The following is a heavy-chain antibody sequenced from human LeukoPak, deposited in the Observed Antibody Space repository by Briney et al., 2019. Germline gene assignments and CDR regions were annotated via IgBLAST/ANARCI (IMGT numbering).Heavy chain of an antibody. Sequence: GRSLRLSCAASGFTFSSYAMHWVRPAPGKGLEWVAVISYDGSNKYYADSVKGRFTISRDNSKNTLYLQMNSLRAEDTAVYYCARENSSGYYYYYYYMDVWGKGTTVTVSS. CDR2: ISYDGSNK. CDR3: ARENSSGYYYYYYYMDV. J-gene: IGHJ6*03. CDR1: GFTFSSYA. V-gene: IGHV3-30-3*01. D-gene: IGHD3-22*01.